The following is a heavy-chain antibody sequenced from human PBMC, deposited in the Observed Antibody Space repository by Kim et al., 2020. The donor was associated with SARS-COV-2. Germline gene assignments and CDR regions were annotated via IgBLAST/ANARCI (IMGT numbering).Heavy chain of an antibody. V-gene: IGHV3-7*01. CDR3: TREGRLAGADR. D-gene: IGHD1-26*01. J-gene: IGHJ5*02. CDR2: IKQDGSEK. CDR1: GFTFSSYW. Sequence: GGSLRLSCAASGFTFSSYWMSWVRQAPGKGLEWVANIKQDGSEKYYVDSVKGRFTISRDNAKNSLYLQINSLRAEDTAVYYCTREGRLAGADRWGQGTLLTVAP.